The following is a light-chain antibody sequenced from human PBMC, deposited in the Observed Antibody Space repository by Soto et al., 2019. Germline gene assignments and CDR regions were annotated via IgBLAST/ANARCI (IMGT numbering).Light chain of an antibody. J-gene: IGLJ3*02. CDR3: SAWDGSLNGGV. CDR2: ITN. V-gene: IGLV1-44*01. Sequence: QSVLTQPPSASGTPGQRVTISCSGSTSNIGSHPVNWYQQLPGTAPKLLIYITNQRPSGIPDRFSGSKSGTSASLAISGLQSGDEADYYCSAWDGSLNGGVFGRGTKLTVL. CDR1: TSNIGSHP.